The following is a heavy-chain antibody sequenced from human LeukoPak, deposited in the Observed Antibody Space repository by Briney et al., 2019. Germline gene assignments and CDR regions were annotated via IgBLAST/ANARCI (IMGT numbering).Heavy chain of an antibody. CDR1: GFTFSTYA. CDR3: ARDYPDGGGGRYFDWLPVF. V-gene: IGHV3-30-3*01. Sequence: GGSLRLSCTASGFTFSTYAMHWVRQARGKGLEWVAVISYDGTNKYYADSMKGRFTISRDNSKNTLYLQMNSLRVEDTAVYYCARDYPDGGGGRYFDWLPVFWGQGTLVTVSS. D-gene: IGHD3-9*01. J-gene: IGHJ4*02. CDR2: ISYDGTNK.